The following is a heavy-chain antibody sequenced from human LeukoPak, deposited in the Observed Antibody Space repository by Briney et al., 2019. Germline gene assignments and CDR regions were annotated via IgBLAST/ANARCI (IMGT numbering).Heavy chain of an antibody. V-gene: IGHV1-18*01. D-gene: IGHD5-24*01. Sequence: ASVKVSCKASGYTFTSYGIGWVRQAPGQGLEWMGWISAYNGNTNYAQELQGRVTMTTDTSTSTGYMELRSLRSDDTAVYYCARGLQETLAWLKALSAFDIWGQGTMVTVSS. CDR1: GYTFTSYG. CDR3: ARGLQETLAWLKALSAFDI. CDR2: ISAYNGNT. J-gene: IGHJ3*02.